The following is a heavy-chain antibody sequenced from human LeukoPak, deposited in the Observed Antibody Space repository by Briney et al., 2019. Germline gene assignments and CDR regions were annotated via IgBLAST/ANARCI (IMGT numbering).Heavy chain of an antibody. CDR2: ISSSGSTI. V-gene: IGHV3-48*03. Sequence: GGSLRPSCAASGFTFSSYEMNWVRQAPGKGLEWVSYISSSGSTIYYADSVKGRFTISRDNAKNTLYLQMNSLRAEDTAVYYCASSSGWYDFDYWGQGTLVTVSS. J-gene: IGHJ4*02. CDR3: ASSSGWYDFDY. CDR1: GFTFSSYE. D-gene: IGHD6-19*01.